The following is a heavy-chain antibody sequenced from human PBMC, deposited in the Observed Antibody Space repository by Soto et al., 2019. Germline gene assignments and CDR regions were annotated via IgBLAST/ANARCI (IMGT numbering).Heavy chain of an antibody. CDR3: ATRPHLEWLLRPRGFDP. CDR2: IIPIFGTA. CDR1: GGTFSSYA. J-gene: IGHJ5*02. D-gene: IGHD3-3*01. V-gene: IGHV1-69*13. Sequence: AVKVSCRASGGTFSSYAISWVRQAPGQGLEWMGGIIPIFGTANYAQKFQGRVTITADESTSTAYMELSSLRSEDTAVYYCATRPHLEWLLRPRGFDPWGQGTLVTVSS.